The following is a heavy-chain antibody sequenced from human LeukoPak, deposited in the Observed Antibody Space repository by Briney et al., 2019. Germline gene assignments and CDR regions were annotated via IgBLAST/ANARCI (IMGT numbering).Heavy chain of an antibody. CDR3: AKNLQTFSRSYWLFDY. CDR2: IQYDGSNK. CDR1: GLTLSFYG. Sequence: GGSLRLSCAASGLTLSFYGMHWVRQAPGKGLEWVAFIQYDGSNKYYADSVKGRFTISRDNSKNTLFLQMNSLRAEDTAIYYCAKNLQTFSRSYWLFDYWGQGTLVTVSS. V-gene: IGHV3-30*02. J-gene: IGHJ4*02. D-gene: IGHD1-26*01.